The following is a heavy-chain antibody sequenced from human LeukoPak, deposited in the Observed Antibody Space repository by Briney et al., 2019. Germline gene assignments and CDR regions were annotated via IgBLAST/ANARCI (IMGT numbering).Heavy chain of an antibody. J-gene: IGHJ3*02. Sequence: SETLSLTCAVHGGSFSGFYWTWIRQSPKKGLEWIGEISHSGTTNYNPSLKSRVTILVDTSKNQISLKMRSVTAADTAVYYCAREWPTYCGGDCYENDAFDIWGQGTMVTVSS. CDR1: GGSFSGFY. CDR3: AREWPTYCGGDCYENDAFDI. CDR2: ISHSGTT. D-gene: IGHD2-21*02. V-gene: IGHV4-34*01.